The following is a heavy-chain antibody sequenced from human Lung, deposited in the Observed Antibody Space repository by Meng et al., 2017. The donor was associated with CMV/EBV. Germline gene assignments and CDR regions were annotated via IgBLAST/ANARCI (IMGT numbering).Heavy chain of an antibody. D-gene: IGHD1-26*01. CDR2: IYSGGVAT. Sequence: GESLKISCAASGFAFSTYAMSWVRQAPGKGLEWVSVIYSGGVATYYADSVKGRFTISRDNSNNTLFLQMDSLGAEDTAVYYCAKIGSFTYYYYGRAVWGQGNXV. CDR3: AKIGSFTYYYYGRAV. V-gene: IGHV3-23*03. J-gene: IGHJ6*02. CDR1: GFAFSTYA.